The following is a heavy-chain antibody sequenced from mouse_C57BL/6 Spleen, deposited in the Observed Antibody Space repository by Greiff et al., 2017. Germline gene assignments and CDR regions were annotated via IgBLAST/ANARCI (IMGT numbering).Heavy chain of an antibody. CDR2: IYPGGGYT. CDR1: GYTFTNYW. D-gene: IGHD2-2*01. J-gene: IGHJ1*03. V-gene: IGHV1-63*01. CDR3: SRYYYGYHWYFDV. Sequence: QVQLQQSGAELVRPGTSVKMSCKASGYTFTNYWIGWAKQRPGHGLEWIGDIYPGGGYTNYNEKFKGKATLTADKSSSTAYMQFSSLTSEDSAIYYCSRYYYGYHWYFDVGGTGSTVTVSS.